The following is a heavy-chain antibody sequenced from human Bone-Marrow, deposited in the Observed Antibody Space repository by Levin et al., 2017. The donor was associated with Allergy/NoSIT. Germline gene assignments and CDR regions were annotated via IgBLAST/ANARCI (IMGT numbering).Heavy chain of an antibody. CDR1: GDSVKSGSYY. Sequence: SETLSLTCNVSGDSVKSGSYYWTWIRQPPGKGLQWIAFIYYSGTTYYNPSLMSRVTMSIDTSTDQFSLRLRSVTAADTALYFCARVERPITVRGAGDPEIDSWGQGSLVTVSS. CDR3: ARVERPITVRGAGDPEIDS. CDR2: IYYSGTT. J-gene: IGHJ4*02. V-gene: IGHV4-61*01. D-gene: IGHD3-10*01.